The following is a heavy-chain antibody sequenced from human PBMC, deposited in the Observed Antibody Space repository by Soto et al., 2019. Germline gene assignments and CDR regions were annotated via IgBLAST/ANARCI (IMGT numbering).Heavy chain of an antibody. V-gene: IGHV3-33*01. CDR1: GFTFSSYG. CDR2: IWYDGSNK. Sequence: QVQLVESGGGVVQPGRSLRLSCAASGFTFSSYGMHWVRQAPGKGLEWVAVIWYDGSNKYYADSVKGRFTISRDNSKNTLFLQTNSLRAEDTAVYYCARDTTVTTLATPGWFDPWGQGTLVTVSS. CDR3: ARDTTVTTLATPGWFDP. J-gene: IGHJ5*02. D-gene: IGHD4-17*01.